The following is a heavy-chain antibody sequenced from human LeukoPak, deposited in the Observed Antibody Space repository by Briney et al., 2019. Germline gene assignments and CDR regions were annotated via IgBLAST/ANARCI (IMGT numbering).Heavy chain of an antibody. CDR1: GGSFSGYY. Sequence: LSLTCAVYGGSFSGYYWSWIRQPPGKGLEWVAVISYDGSNKYYADSVKGRFTISRDNSKNTLYVQMSSLRVEDTAVYYCAKSRSGSSNWALRIFDNWGQGTLVSVSS. V-gene: IGHV3-30*18. J-gene: IGHJ4*02. D-gene: IGHD6-13*01. CDR2: ISYDGSNK. CDR3: AKSRSGSSNWALRIFDN.